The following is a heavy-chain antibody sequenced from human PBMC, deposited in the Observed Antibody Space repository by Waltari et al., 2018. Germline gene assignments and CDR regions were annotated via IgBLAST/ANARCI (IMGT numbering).Heavy chain of an antibody. V-gene: IGHV3-72*01. CDR3: SRCFRIGDAWLNDY. J-gene: IGHJ4*02. D-gene: IGHD3-9*01. CDR2: SRNKHNDYTT. CDR1: GLTLSDHY. Sequence: EVHLVESGGALVQPGGSLRLSCTASGLTLSDHYMDWVRQAPGKGLEWVASSRNKHNDYTTEYAASVKGRFAVSRDASDNSLYLQMSNLQIEDMAVYYCSRCFRIGDAWLNDYWGQGTLVTVTS.